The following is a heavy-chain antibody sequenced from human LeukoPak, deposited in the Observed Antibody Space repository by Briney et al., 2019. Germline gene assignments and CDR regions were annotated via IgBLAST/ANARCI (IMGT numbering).Heavy chain of an antibody. CDR1: GGSISSYY. CDR2: IYYSGST. J-gene: IGHJ4*02. D-gene: IGHD6-13*01. CDR3: ARGSWSTNFDY. V-gene: IGHV4-59*01. Sequence: SETLSLTCAVSGGSISSYYWSWIRQPPGKGLEWIGYIYYSGSTNYNPSLKSRVTISVDTSKNQFSLKLSSVTAADTAVYYCARGSWSTNFDYWGQGTLVTVSS.